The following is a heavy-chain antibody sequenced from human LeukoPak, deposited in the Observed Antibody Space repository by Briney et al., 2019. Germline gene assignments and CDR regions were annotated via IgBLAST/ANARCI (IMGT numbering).Heavy chain of an antibody. CDR1: GGSFSGYY. V-gene: IGHV4-34*01. J-gene: IGHJ4*02. CDR2: INHSGST. CDR3: ARVACSSTSCYVDY. Sequence: SETLSLTCAVYGGSFSGYYWGWIRQPPGKGLEWIGEINHSGSTNYNPSLKSRVTISVDTSKNQFSLKLSSVTAADTAVYYCARVACSSTSCYVDYWGQGTLVTVSS. D-gene: IGHD2-2*01.